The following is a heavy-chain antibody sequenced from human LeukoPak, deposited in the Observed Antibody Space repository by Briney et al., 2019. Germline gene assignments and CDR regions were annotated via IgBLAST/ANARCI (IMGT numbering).Heavy chain of an antibody. CDR3: ARNSGYDRTFDY. J-gene: IGHJ4*02. D-gene: IGHD5-12*01. CDR2: IYYSGST. V-gene: IGHV4-39*07. CDR1: GGSISSSSYY. Sequence: PSETLSLTCTVSGGSISSSSYYWGWIRQPPGKGLEWIGSIYYSGSTYYNPSLMSRVTISVDTSKNQFSLKLSSVTAADTAVYYCARNSGYDRTFDYWGQGTLVTVSS.